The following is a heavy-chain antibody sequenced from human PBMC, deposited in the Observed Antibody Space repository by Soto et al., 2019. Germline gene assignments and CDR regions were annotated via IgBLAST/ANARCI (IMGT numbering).Heavy chain of an antibody. CDR1: SDTTRTYY. CDR3: ARGIITNTGARIYLMDV. V-gene: IGHV4-59*01. CDR2: RYYSGSA. D-gene: IGHD3-22*01. J-gene: IGHJ6*02. Sequence: SETLHLTCTVSSDTTRTYYWSWIRQTAGKGLEWIGHRYYSGSANYNPSLTSRVTLSVGTAKNRFSLNMHSVTPAYTSVYYCARGIITNTGARIYLMDVWGQRTSVIVSS.